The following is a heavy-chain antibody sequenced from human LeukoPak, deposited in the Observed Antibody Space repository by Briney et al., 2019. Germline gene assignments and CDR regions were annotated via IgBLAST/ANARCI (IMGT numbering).Heavy chain of an antibody. J-gene: IGHJ4*02. V-gene: IGHV4-39*01. CDR2: IYYSGST. CDR1: GGSISSSSYY. CDR3: ASRPITMIVVVNGDY. D-gene: IGHD3-22*01. Sequence: PSETLSLTCTVSGGSISSSSYYRGWIRRPPGKGLEWIGSIYYSGSTYYNPSLKSRVTISVDTSKNQFSLKLSSVTAADTAVYYCASRPITMIVVVNGDYWGQGTLVTVSS.